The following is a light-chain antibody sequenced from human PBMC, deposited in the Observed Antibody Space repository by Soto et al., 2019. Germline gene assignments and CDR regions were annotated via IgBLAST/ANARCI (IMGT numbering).Light chain of an antibody. V-gene: IGKV3D-15*01. Sequence: MTQSPALLSVSPGETATLSCKASRPIANKLAWYQQSPGQTPRLLIYGASTRANGVPDRFSGSGSGTDFTLTITSPQAEDFATYYCQQYYDWPPNTFGQGTKFDIK. CDR1: RPIANK. CDR2: GAS. J-gene: IGKJ2*01. CDR3: QQYYDWPPNT.